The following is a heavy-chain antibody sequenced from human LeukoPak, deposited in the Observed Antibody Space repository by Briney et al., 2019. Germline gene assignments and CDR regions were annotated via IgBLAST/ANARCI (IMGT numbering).Heavy chain of an antibody. J-gene: IGHJ3*02. V-gene: IGHV4-34*01. D-gene: IGHD2/OR15-2a*01. CDR3: ARGGFNMDAFDI. Sequence: SETLSLTCAVYGGSFSGYYRSWIRQPPGKGLEWIGEINHSGSTNYNPSLKSRVTISVDTSKNQFSLKLSSVTAADTAVYYCARGGFNMDAFDIWGPGTMVTVSS. CDR1: GGSFSGYY. CDR2: INHSGST.